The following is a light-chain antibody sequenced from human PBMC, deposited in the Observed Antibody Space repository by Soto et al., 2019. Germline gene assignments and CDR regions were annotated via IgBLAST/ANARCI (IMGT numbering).Light chain of an antibody. Sequence: EIVMTXXXXTLSVSPGERATLSCRASQSVSSNLAWYQQKPGQAPRLLIYGASTRATGIPARFSGSGSGTEFTLTISSLQSEDFAVYYCQQYNKWPPYTFGQGTKLEIK. CDR1: QSVSSN. CDR2: GAS. CDR3: QQYNKWPPYT. V-gene: IGKV3-15*01. J-gene: IGKJ2*01.